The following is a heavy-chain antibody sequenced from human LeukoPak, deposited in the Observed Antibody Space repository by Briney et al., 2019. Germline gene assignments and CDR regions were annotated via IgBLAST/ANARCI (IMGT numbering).Heavy chain of an antibody. D-gene: IGHD2-15*01. CDR3: AKGDYCSGGSCQTYYYYYYMDV. V-gene: IGHV3-23*01. Sequence: PGGSLRLSCAASGFTFSSYAMSWVRQAPGKGLEWVSAISGSGGSTYYADSVKGRFTISRDNSKNTLYLQMNSLRAEDTAVYYCAKGDYCSGGSCQTYYYYYYMDVWGKGTTATVSS. J-gene: IGHJ6*03. CDR2: ISGSGGST. CDR1: GFTFSSYA.